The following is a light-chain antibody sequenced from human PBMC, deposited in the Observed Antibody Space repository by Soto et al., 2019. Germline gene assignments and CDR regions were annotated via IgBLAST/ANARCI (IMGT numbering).Light chain of an antibody. CDR1: QSISSY. J-gene: IGKJ4*01. V-gene: IGKV1-39*01. CDR2: AAS. CDR3: HQSYSTPLT. Sequence: DLQMTQSPSSLSASVGDRVTITCRASQSISSYLNWYQQKLGKAPKLLIYAASSLQTGVPSRFRGSGSGTDFTLTISSLQPEDFATYYCHQSYSTPLTFGGGTKVEIK.